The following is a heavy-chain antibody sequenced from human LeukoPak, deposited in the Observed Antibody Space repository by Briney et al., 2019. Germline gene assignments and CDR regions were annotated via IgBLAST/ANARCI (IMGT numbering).Heavy chain of an antibody. Sequence: PSETLSLTCTVSGGSISSYYWSWIRQPPGKGLEWIGYIYYRGSTNYNPSLKSRVTISVDTSKNQFSLKLSSVTAADTAVYYCARDSGYYDSRYYYYYGMDVWGQGTTVTVSS. CDR1: GGSISSYY. CDR3: ARDSGYYDSRYYYYYGMDV. V-gene: IGHV4-59*01. D-gene: IGHD3-22*01. J-gene: IGHJ6*02. CDR2: IYYRGST.